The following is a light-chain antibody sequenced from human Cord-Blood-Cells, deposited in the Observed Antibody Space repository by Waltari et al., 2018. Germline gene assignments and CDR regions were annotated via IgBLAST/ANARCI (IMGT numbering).Light chain of an antibody. CDR1: QSISSY. J-gene: IGKJ2*01. V-gene: IGKV1-39*01. CDR3: QQSDSTPYT. Sequence: DIQMTQPPSSLPASVGDRVTLTCRASQSISSYLNWYQQKPGKAPRLLIYAASSLQSGIPSRFSGSGSGTDFTLTISSLQPEDFAAYYCQQSDSTPYTFGQGTKLEIK. CDR2: AAS.